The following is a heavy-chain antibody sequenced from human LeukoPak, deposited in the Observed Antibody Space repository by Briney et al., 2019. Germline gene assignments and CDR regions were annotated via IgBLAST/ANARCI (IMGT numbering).Heavy chain of an antibody. CDR3: ARDQIAAAGYYFDY. CDR2: ISSSSSYI. Sequence: GGSLRLPCAASGFTFSSYSVNWVRQAPGKGLEWVSSISSSSSYIYYADSVKGRFTISRDNAKNSLYLQMNSLRAEDTAVYYCARDQIAAAGYYFDYWGPGTLVTVSS. CDR1: GFTFSSYS. J-gene: IGHJ4*02. D-gene: IGHD6-13*01. V-gene: IGHV3-21*01.